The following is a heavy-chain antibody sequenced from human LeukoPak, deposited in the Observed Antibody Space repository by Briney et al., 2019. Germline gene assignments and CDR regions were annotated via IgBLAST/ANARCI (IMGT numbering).Heavy chain of an antibody. J-gene: IGHJ4*02. D-gene: IGHD3-22*01. V-gene: IGHV3-23*01. CDR1: GFAFSSYA. Sequence: GGSLRLSCTASGFAFSSYAMSWVRQAPGVGLEWVSAIDGGGGSTWHADSVRGRFTISRDNSKNTLYMQMNSLRAEDTAVYYCAKDFYDNSGSRYDYWGQGTLVTVSS. CDR2: IDGGGGST. CDR3: AKDFYDNSGSRYDY.